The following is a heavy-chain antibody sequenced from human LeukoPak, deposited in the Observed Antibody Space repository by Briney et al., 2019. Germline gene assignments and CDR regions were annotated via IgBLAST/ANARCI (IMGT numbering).Heavy chain of an antibody. CDR3: AIIGLKSSGYYRLDY. Sequence: ASVTVSYKTSVYTFTGYYLHWVRQAPGQGREWMGWINPNSGDTTYTQKFQGRLTMTGDTSISTAYMELSRLMSDDTAVYYCAIIGLKSSGYYRLDYWGQGTLVTVSS. D-gene: IGHD3-22*01. V-gene: IGHV1-2*02. CDR2: INPNSGDT. CDR1: VYTFTGYY. J-gene: IGHJ4*02.